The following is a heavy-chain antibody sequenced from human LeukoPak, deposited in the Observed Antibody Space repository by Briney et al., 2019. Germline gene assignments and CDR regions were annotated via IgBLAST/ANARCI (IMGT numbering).Heavy chain of an antibody. V-gene: IGHV1-3*01. CDR3: ARSKYSSCWYDHSIWVY. Sequence: ASVKVSCKASGYTFTSYAMHWVRQAPGQRLEWMGWINAGNGNTKYSQKFQGRVTITRDTSASTAYMELSSLRSEDTAVYYCARSKYSSCWYDHSIWVYWGQGTLVTVSS. CDR1: GYTFTSYA. CDR2: INAGNGNT. J-gene: IGHJ4*02. D-gene: IGHD6-19*01.